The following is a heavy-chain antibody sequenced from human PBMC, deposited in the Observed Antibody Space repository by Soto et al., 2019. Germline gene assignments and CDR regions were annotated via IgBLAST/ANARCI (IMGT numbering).Heavy chain of an antibody. D-gene: IGHD3-9*01. CDR1: GFTVNSNY. Sequence: GVSLRLSCAACGFTVNSNYMSWVRQATGKGLERVSGIYSDGSTYYADSVKGRFIISRDNSNNTLYFQMNSLRAEDTAVYYCATLTEDDILTGFYPCWGQGTLVTVSS. CDR2: IYSDGST. CDR3: ATLTEDDILTGFYPC. J-gene: IGHJ4*02. V-gene: IGHV3-66*01.